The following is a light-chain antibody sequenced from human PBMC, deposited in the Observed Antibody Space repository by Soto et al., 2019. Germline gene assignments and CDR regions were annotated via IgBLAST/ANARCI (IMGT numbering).Light chain of an antibody. J-gene: IGKJ2*01. Sequence: EIVLTQSPGTLSLSPGERATLSCRASQSVSSSYLAWYQQKPGQAPRLLIYGASSRATGIPDRFSGSGSGTDFTLTISRLEPEDFAVYFCQHYGNSPLFTFGQGTK. CDR1: QSVSSSY. CDR2: GAS. CDR3: QHYGNSPLFT. V-gene: IGKV3-20*01.